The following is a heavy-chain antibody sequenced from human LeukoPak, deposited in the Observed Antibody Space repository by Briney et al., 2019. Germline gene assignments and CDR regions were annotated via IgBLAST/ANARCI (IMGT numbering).Heavy chain of an antibody. CDR2: IWYDGSNK. V-gene: IGHV3-33*06. D-gene: IGHD3-22*01. Sequence: PGRSLRLSCAASGFTFSSYGVHWVRQAPGKGLEWVAVIWYDGSNKYYADSVKGRFTISRDNSKNTLYLQMNSLRAEDTAVYYCVKDDSSGYYYASAFDIWGQGTMVTVSS. J-gene: IGHJ3*02. CDR3: VKDDSSGYYYASAFDI. CDR1: GFTFSSYG.